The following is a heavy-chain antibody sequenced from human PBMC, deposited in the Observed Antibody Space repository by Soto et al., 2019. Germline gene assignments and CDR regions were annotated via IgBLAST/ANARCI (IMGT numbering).Heavy chain of an antibody. CDR1: GFTFSDYY. CDR2: ISSSSSYT. J-gene: IGHJ2*01. Sequence: QVHLVESGGGLVKPGGSLRLSCAASGFTFSDYYMSWIRQAPGKGLEWVSYISSSSSYTNYADSVKGRFTISRDTAKYSLYLQMSSLRAEDTAVYYCARENEQLADLWGRGTLGTVSS. CDR3: ARENEQLADL. V-gene: IGHV3-11*06. D-gene: IGHD6-6*01.